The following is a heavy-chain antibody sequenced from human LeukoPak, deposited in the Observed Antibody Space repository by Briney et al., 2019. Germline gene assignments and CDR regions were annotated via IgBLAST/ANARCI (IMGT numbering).Heavy chain of an antibody. V-gene: IGHV1-8*03. J-gene: IGHJ3*02. Sequence: ASVKVSCKASGYTFISYNINWLRQATGQGLEWMGWVNPRSGDAGYLQKFQGRLTITRDSSIDTAYMDLSGLSSEDTAVYYCARNLWFGESSDAFDMWGQGTMVTVSS. D-gene: IGHD3-10*01. CDR1: GYTFISYN. CDR3: ARNLWFGESSDAFDM. CDR2: VNPRSGDA.